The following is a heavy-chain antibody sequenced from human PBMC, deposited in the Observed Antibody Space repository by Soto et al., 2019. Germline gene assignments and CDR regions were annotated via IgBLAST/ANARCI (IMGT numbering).Heavy chain of an antibody. CDR1: GYSFTSYW. D-gene: IGHD3-3*01. V-gene: IGHV5-51*01. J-gene: IGHJ6*02. Sequence: GESLKISCKGSGYSFTSYWIGWVRQMPGKGLEWMGIIYPGDSNTRYSPSLRGQVTISVDKSISTAYLQWSSLKATDTAMYYCARHAYDFWSGHPNPRYYYGMDVWGQGTTVTVSS. CDR3: ARHAYDFWSGHPNPRYYYGMDV. CDR2: IYPGDSNT.